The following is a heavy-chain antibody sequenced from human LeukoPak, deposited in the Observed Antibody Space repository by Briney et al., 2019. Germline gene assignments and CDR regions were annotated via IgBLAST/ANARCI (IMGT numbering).Heavy chain of an antibody. Sequence: PGGSLRLSCAASGFTFSNAWMSWVRQAPGKGLEWVGRIRSKTDGGTTDYAAPVKGRFTISRDDSKNTLYLQMNSLKTEDTAVYYCTTVIVGQLIVAAGLRHTYYFDYWGQGTLVTVSS. CDR1: GFTFSNAW. CDR2: IRSKTDGGTT. J-gene: IGHJ4*02. CDR3: TTVIVGQLIVAAGLRHTYYFDY. V-gene: IGHV3-15*01. D-gene: IGHD6-13*01.